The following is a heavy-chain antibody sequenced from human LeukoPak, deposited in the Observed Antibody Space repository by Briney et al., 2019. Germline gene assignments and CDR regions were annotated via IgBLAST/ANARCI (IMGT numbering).Heavy chain of an antibody. CDR3: ARDLNYYDSSGSSPYYFDY. CDR1: GFTFSDSA. J-gene: IGHJ4*02. D-gene: IGHD3-22*01. CDR2: IRSKTHNYAT. V-gene: IGHV3-73*01. Sequence: GGSLKLSCAASGFTFSDSAIHWVRQASGKGLEWVGRIRSKTHNYATEYGASMKGTFTISRDDSKNTASLQMNSLRAEDTAVYYCARDLNYYDSSGSSPYYFDYWGQGTLVAVSS.